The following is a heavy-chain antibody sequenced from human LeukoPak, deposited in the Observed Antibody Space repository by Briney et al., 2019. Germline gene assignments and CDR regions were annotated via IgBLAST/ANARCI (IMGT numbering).Heavy chain of an antibody. CDR3: ARRGYDFWSGYYTRWFDP. J-gene: IGHJ5*02. Sequence: SETLSLTCAVYGGSFSGYYWSWIRQPPGKGLEWIGEINHSGSTNYNPSLKSRVTISVDTSKNQFSLKLSSVTAADTAVYYCARRGYDFWSGYYTRWFDPRGQGTLVTVSS. CDR1: GGSFSGYY. CDR2: INHSGST. D-gene: IGHD3-3*01. V-gene: IGHV4-34*01.